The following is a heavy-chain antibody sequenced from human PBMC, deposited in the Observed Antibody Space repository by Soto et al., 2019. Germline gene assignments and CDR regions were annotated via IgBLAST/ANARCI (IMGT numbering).Heavy chain of an antibody. CDR2: ISTSIDAT. CDR3: AKDRTVAARNFDY. J-gene: IGHJ4*02. V-gene: IGHV3-23*01. D-gene: IGHD6-6*01. CDR1: GFAFSNYA. Sequence: PGGSLRLSCAASGFAFSNYAMHWVRQGPGKGLEWVSSISTSIDATYYADSVKGRFTISRDDSKNTLYLQMNSLRAEDSAVYYCAKDRTVAARNFDYWGQGTQVTASS.